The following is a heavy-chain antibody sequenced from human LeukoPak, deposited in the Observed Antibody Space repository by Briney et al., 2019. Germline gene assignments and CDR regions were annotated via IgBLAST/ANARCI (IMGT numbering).Heavy chain of an antibody. CDR3: ARFYRSRGADDLDY. J-gene: IGHJ4*02. Sequence: GASVKVSCKASGYTFTSYDINWVRQAPGQGLEWMGWINPNSGNTGYAQKFQGRVTMTRNTSTSTAYMELSSLRSEDTAVYYCARFYRSRGADDLDYWGQGTLVTVSS. V-gene: IGHV1-8*01. CDR1: GYTFTSYD. D-gene: IGHD1-14*01. CDR2: INPNSGNT.